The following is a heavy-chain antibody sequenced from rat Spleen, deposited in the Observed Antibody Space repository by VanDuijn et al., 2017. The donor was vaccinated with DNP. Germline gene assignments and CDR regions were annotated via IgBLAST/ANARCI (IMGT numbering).Heavy chain of an antibody. J-gene: IGHJ4*01. CDR3: TTGGQL. Sequence: EVQLQESGPGLVKPSQSLSLTCSVTGHSITSNYWGWIRKFPGNKLEWMGYINSAGSTNYNPSLKSRISITRDTSKNQFFLQVNSVTTEDTATYYCTTGGQLWGQGTSVTVSS. V-gene: IGHV3-3*01. D-gene: IGHD1-2*01. CDR1: GHSITSNY. CDR2: INSAGST.